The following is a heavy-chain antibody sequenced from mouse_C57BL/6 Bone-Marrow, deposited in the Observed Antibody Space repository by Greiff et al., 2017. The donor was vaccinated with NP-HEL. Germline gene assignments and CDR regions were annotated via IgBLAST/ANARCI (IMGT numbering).Heavy chain of an antibody. CDR1: GYTFTSYG. V-gene: IGHV1-81*01. Sequence: QVQLQQSGAELARPGASVKLSCKASGYTFTSYGISWVKQRTGQGLEWIGEIYPRSGNTYYNEKFKGKATLTADKSASTAYMELRSLTSEDSAAYFCARGGTIVYAMDYWGQGTSVTVSS. CDR3: ARGGTIVYAMDY. D-gene: IGHD2-5*01. J-gene: IGHJ4*01. CDR2: IYPRSGNT.